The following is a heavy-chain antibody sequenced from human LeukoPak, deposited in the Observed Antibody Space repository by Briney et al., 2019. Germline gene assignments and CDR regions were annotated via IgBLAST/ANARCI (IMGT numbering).Heavy chain of an antibody. D-gene: IGHD1-26*01. J-gene: IGHJ5*02. CDR3: ARGRVGAWLDP. V-gene: IGHV3-13*01. Sequence: PGGSLRLSCAASGFTFSSYDMHWVRQGTGEGLEWVSAIGTAGDTSYPGSVKGRFTISRENAKNSLYLQMNSLRAGDTAVYYCARGRVGAWLDPWGQGTLVTVSS. CDR2: IGTAGDT. CDR1: GFTFSSYD.